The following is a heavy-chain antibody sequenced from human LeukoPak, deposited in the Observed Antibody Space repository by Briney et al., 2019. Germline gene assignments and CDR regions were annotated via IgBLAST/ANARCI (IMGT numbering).Heavy chain of an antibody. CDR3: ARDLFGDYDILTGYYNVDI. CDR2: INTNTGNP. D-gene: IGHD3-9*01. V-gene: IGHV7-4-1*02. Sequence: GASVKVSYKASGYTFTGYYMHWVRQAPGQGLEWMGWINTNTGNPTYAQGFTGRFVFSLDTSVSTAYLQISSLKAEDTAVYYCARDLFGDYDILTGYYNVDIWGQGTMVTVSS. J-gene: IGHJ3*02. CDR1: GYTFTGYY.